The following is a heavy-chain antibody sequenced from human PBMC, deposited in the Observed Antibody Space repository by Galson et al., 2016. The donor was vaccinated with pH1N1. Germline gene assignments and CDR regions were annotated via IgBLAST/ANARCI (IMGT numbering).Heavy chain of an antibody. CDR1: GYTFTTYG. CDR3: ARTPDYYGSGSFSV. D-gene: IGHD3-10*01. Sequence: SVKVSCKASGYTFTTYGVTWVRQAPGQGLEWMGWISANNGNTNYAQKFQGRVTMTTDTSTSTAYMELRSLRSDDTAVYHCARTPDYYGSGSFSVWGQGTLVTVSS. CDR2: ISANNGNT. J-gene: IGHJ4*02. V-gene: IGHV1-18*01.